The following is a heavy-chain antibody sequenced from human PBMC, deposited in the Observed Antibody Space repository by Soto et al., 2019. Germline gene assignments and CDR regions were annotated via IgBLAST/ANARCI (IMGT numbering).Heavy chain of an antibody. CDR2: IYPADSDT. Sequence: GDSLKISCKGSGYIFTSYWIGWVRQMPGKGLEWMGIIYPADSDTRYSPSFQGQVTMSADKSISTAYLQWISLKASDTAMYYCARSVLYSSTWYVGHWGQGTEVTVSS. J-gene: IGHJ4*02. D-gene: IGHD6-13*01. V-gene: IGHV5-51*01. CDR3: ARSVLYSSTWYVGH. CDR1: GYIFTSYW.